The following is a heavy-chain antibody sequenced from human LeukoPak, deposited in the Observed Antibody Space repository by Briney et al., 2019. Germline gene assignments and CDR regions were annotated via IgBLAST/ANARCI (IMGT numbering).Heavy chain of an antibody. CDR3: VRGGHKLDIQTSRYYYGLDV. V-gene: IGHV3-74*03. CDR1: GLTLSDYW. CDR2: IESDGTRT. Sequence: PGGSLRLSCAASGLTLSDYWMFWVRHSPGKGLVHVSRIESDGTRTTYADSVKGRFTISRDNAKNTMYLQMNSLRAEDTAVYYCVRGGHKLDIQTSRYYYGLDVWGQGTTVTVSS. D-gene: IGHD2-2*03. J-gene: IGHJ6*02.